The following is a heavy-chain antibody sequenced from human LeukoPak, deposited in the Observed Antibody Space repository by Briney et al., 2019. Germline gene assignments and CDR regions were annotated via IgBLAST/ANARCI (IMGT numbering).Heavy chain of an antibody. J-gene: IGHJ4*02. V-gene: IGHV4-59*12. CDR1: GGSISSYY. Sequence: SETLSLTCTVSGGSISSYYWSWIRQPPGKGLEWIGYIYYSGSTNYNPSLKSRVTISVDTSKNQFSLKLSSVTAADTAVYYCARGRSAVGYYDSSGYYPYYFDYWGQGTLVTVSS. D-gene: IGHD3-22*01. CDR2: IYYSGST. CDR3: ARGRSAVGYYDSSGYYPYYFDY.